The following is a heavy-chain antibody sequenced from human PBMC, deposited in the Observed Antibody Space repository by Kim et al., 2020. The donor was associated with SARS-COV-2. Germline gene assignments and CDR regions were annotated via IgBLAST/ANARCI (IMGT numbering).Heavy chain of an antibody. CDR3: AKSGCGRYDS. CDR2: ISGNGENK. Sequence: GGSLRLSCEVSGFPFSNYSMNWVRQAPGKGLEWVSRISGNGENKHYTDSVKGRFTISRDNSKKMLFLQMNSLGAEDTAVYYCAKSGCGRYDSWGRGNLVPVSS. D-gene: IGHD6-19*01. J-gene: IGHJ4*02. V-gene: IGHV3-23*01. CDR1: GFPFSNYS.